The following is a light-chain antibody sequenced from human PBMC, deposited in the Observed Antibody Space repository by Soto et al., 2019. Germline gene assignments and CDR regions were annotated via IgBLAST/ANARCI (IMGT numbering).Light chain of an antibody. CDR1: QTISSW. V-gene: IGKV1-5*03. Sequence: DIHITHSPSTLSGSVSDIVTITCRASQTISSWLAWYQQKPGKAPKLLIYKASTLKSGVPSRFSGSGSGTEFTLTISSLQPDDFATYYCQHYNSYSEAFGQGTKVDIK. CDR2: KAS. J-gene: IGKJ1*01. CDR3: QHYNSYSEA.